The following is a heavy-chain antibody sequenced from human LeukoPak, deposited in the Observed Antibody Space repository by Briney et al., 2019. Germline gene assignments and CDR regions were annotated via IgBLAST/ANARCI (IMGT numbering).Heavy chain of an antibody. Sequence: ASVKVSCTASGGTFSSYAISWVRQAPGQGLEWMGGIIPIFGTANYAQKFQGRVTITTDESTSTAYMELSSLRSEDTAVYYCARGYFAWLPRFFGAFDIWGQGTMVTVSS. CDR1: GGTFSSYA. CDR2: IIPIFGTA. V-gene: IGHV1-69*05. J-gene: IGHJ3*02. D-gene: IGHD3-9*01. CDR3: ARGYFAWLPRFFGAFDI.